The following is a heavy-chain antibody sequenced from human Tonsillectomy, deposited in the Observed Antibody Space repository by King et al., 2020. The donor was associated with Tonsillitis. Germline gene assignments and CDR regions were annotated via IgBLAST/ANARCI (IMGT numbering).Heavy chain of an antibody. J-gene: IGHJ4*02. V-gene: IGHV3-30*18. CDR2: ISSDGNNQ. Sequence: VQLVESGGGVVQPGRSLRLSCAASGFTFSNYDMHWVRQAPGKGLEWVAVISSDGNNQYYADSVKGRFTISRDNSKNTLYLQMNSLRAEDTAVYYCAKAPGRSAYLCGHPHIYTLTTIDYWGQGTLVTVSS. D-gene: IGHD3-22*01. CDR1: GFTFSNYD. CDR3: AKAPGRSAYLCGHPHIYTLTTIDY.